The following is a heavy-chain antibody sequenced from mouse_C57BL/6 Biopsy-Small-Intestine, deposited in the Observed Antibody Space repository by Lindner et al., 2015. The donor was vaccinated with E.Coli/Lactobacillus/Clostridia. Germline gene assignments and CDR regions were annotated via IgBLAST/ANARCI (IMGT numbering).Heavy chain of an antibody. CDR3: AREGALGSSDY. D-gene: IGHD1-3*01. CDR2: IYPRSGNT. CDR1: GYTFTSYG. J-gene: IGHJ2*01. Sequence: VQLQESGAELARPGASVKLPCKASGYTFTSYGISWVKQRTGQGLEWIGEIYPRSGNTYFNEKFKGKATLTADKSSSTAYMELRSLTSEDSAVYFCAREGALGSSDYWGQGTTLTVSS. V-gene: IGHV1-81*01.